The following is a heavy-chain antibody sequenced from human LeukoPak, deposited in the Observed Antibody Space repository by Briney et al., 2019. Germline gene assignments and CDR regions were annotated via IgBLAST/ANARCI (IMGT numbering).Heavy chain of an antibody. CDR2: IYTSGST. V-gene: IGHV4-4*07. Sequence: SETLSLTCTVSGGSISNYYWSWIRQPAGKGLEWIGRIYTSGSTNYNPSLKSRVTISVDTSKNQFSLKLSSVTAADTAVYYCARGLTYYYDSSGYGVVDYWGQGTLVTVSS. D-gene: IGHD3-22*01. CDR3: ARGLTYYYDSSGYGVVDY. J-gene: IGHJ4*02. CDR1: GGSISNYY.